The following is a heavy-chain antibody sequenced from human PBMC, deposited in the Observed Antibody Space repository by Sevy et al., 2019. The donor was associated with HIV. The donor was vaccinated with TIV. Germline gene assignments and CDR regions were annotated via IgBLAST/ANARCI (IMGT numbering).Heavy chain of an antibody. CDR2: VYHTGST. CDR3: AREPYFFDKSGYYWDY. D-gene: IGHD3-22*01. Sequence: SKTLSLTCAVSGVSVSSDTYYWSWIRQPPGKGLEWIGYVYHTGSTNYSPSFKSRVTISVDTSKNQISLRLFSVAAADTAVYYCAREPYFFDKSGYYWDYWGQGALVTVSS. CDR1: GVSVSSDTYY. J-gene: IGHJ4*02. V-gene: IGHV4-61*01.